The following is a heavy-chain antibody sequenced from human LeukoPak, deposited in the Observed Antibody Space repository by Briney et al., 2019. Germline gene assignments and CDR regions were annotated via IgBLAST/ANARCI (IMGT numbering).Heavy chain of an antibody. CDR3: GRHRGYCGRASCYAGGGGSNYFDS. CDR2: IYPGDSDT. J-gene: IGHJ4*02. CDR1: GYSFNGYW. Sequence: GESLEISCKGSGYSFNGYWIGWVRQMPGKGLEGMGIIYPGDSDTRYSPSFQGQVTISADKSISTTYLQWRSPNASAPPMYSCGRHRGYCGRASCYAGGGGSNYFDSWGQGTLVTVSS. V-gene: IGHV5-51*01. D-gene: IGHD2-2*01.